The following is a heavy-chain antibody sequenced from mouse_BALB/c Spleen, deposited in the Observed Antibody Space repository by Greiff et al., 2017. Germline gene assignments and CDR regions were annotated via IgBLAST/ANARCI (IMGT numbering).Heavy chain of an antibody. J-gene: IGHJ1*01. Sequence: EVLLVESGGGLVKPGGSLKLSCAASGFTFSSYAMSWVRQTPGKRLEWVGFISSGGSTYYPDSVKGRFTISRDNARNILYLQMSSLRSEDTAMYYCARERRYFDVWGAGTTVTVSS. CDR1: GFTFSSYA. CDR2: ISSGGST. V-gene: IGHV5-6-5*01. CDR3: ARERRYFDV.